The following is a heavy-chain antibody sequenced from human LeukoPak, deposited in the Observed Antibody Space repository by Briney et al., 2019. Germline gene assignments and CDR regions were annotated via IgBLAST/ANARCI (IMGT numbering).Heavy chain of an antibody. CDR3: ARSRVITMVRGVKRAFDI. Sequence: ASVTVSCKGSGYTFTSYDINWLGPPTRQGLEWMEWMNPNSGNTGYAQKFQGRVTMTRNTSISTAYMEQCSLRSEDTAVHYWARSRVITMVRGVKRAFDIWGQGTMVTVSS. J-gene: IGHJ3*02. CDR1: GYTFTSYD. D-gene: IGHD3-10*01. V-gene: IGHV1-8*02. CDR2: MNPNSGNT.